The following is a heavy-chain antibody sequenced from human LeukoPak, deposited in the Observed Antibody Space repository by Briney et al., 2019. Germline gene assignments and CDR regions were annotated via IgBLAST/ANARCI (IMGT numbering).Heavy chain of an antibody. CDR2: FDPEDGET. CDR1: GYTLTELS. CDR3: ATSPSLTGDYPIDY. D-gene: IGHD4-17*01. V-gene: IGHV1-24*01. J-gene: IGHJ4*02. Sequence: ASVTVSCTCSGYTLTELSMHWVRQAPGKGLEWMGGFDPEDGETIYAQKFQGRVTMTEDTSTDTAYMELSSLRSEDTAVYYCATSPSLTGDYPIDYWGQGTLVTVSS.